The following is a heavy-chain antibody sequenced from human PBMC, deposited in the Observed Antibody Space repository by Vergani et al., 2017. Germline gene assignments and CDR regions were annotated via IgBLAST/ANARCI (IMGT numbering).Heavy chain of an antibody. CDR1: GGTFSSYT. CDR3: ARDQTPHRGYYYYMDV. Sequence: QVQLVQSGAEVKKPGSSVKVSCKASGGTFSSYTISWVRQAPGQGLEWMGRIIPILGIANDAQKFQGRVTITADKSTSTAYMELSSLRSEDTAVYYCARDQTPHRGYYYYMDVWGKGP. CDR2: IIPILGIA. V-gene: IGHV1-69*08. J-gene: IGHJ6*03. D-gene: IGHD1-14*01.